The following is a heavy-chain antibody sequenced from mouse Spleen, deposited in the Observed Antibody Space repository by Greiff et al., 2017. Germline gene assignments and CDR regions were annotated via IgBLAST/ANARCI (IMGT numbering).Heavy chain of an antibody. CDR2: ISSGGGNT. V-gene: IGHV5-9*04. CDR1: GFTFSSYA. CDR3: ARPSGSWFAY. D-gene: IGHD6-1*01. Sequence: DVKLVESGGGLVKLGGSLKLSCAASGFTFSSYAMSWVRQTPEKRLEWVATISSGGGNTYYPDSVKGRFTISRDNAKNTLYLQMSSLKSEDTAMYYCARPSGSWFAYWGQGTLVTVSA. J-gene: IGHJ3*01.